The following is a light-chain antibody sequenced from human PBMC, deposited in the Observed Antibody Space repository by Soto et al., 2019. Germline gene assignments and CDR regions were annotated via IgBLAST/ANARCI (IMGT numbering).Light chain of an antibody. J-gene: IGLJ2*01. CDR3: SSYISSNTPVV. CDR1: SSDVGGYNY. V-gene: IGLV2-14*01. Sequence: QSALTQPASVSGSPGQSITISCTGTSSDVGGYNYVSWYQQHPGKAPKLMIYDVSNRPSGVSNRFSGSKSGNTASLTISGLQAEDEADYYCSSYISSNTPVVFGGGTKLTVL. CDR2: DVS.